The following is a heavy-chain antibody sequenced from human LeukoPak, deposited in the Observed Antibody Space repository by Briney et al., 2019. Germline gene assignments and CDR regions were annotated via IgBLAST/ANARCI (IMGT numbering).Heavy chain of an antibody. Sequence: PSETLSLTCTVSGGSISSGDYYWSWIRQPPGKGLEWIGYIYYSGSTYYNPSLKSRVTISVDTSKNQFSLKLSSVTAADTAVYYCARESPVQGIDYWGQGTLVTVSS. CDR2: IYYSGST. D-gene: IGHD1-1*01. J-gene: IGHJ4*02. CDR3: ARESPVQGIDY. CDR1: GGSISSGDYY. V-gene: IGHV4-30-4*01.